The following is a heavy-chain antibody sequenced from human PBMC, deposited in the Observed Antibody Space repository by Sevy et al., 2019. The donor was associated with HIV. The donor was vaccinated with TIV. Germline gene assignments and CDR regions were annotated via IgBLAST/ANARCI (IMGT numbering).Heavy chain of an antibody. Sequence: SETLSLTCTVSGGSISSGGYYWSWIRQHPGKGLEWIGYIYYSGSSYYNPSLKSRVTISVDTSKNQFSLKLSSVTAADTAVYYCARGAEYCSGGSCYSDWIDPWGQGTLVTVSS. V-gene: IGHV4-31*03. J-gene: IGHJ5*02. CDR3: ARGAEYCSGGSCYSDWIDP. D-gene: IGHD2-15*01. CDR2: IYYSGSS. CDR1: GGSISSGGYY.